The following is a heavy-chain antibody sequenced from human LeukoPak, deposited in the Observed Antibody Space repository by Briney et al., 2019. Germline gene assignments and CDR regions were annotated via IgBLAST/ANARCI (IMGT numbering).Heavy chain of an antibody. CDR3: AGPAYCSSTSCYGFDP. Sequence: ASVKVSCKASGYTFTSYDINWVRQATGQGLEWMGWMNPNSGNTGYAQKFQGRVTITRNTSISTAYMELSSLRSEVTAVYYCAGPAYCSSTSCYGFDPWGQGTLVTVSS. J-gene: IGHJ5*02. CDR2: MNPNSGNT. D-gene: IGHD2-2*01. V-gene: IGHV1-8*03. CDR1: GYTFTSYD.